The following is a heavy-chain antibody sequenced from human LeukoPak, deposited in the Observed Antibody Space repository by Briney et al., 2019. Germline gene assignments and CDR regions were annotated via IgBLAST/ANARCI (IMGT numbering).Heavy chain of an antibody. D-gene: IGHD6-6*01. CDR1: GFTVSSNY. V-gene: IGHV3-53*01. CDR3: ARTISSSGIYYYYYMDV. Sequence: PGGSLRLSCAASGFTVSSNYMSWVRQAPGKGLEWVSVIYSGGSTYYADSVKGRFTISRDNSKNTLCLQMNSLRAEDTAVYYCARTISSSGIYYYYYMDVWGKGTTVTVSS. J-gene: IGHJ6*03. CDR2: IYSGGST.